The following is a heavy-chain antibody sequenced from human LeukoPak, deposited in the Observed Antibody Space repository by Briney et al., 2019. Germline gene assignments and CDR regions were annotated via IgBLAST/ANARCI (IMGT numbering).Heavy chain of an antibody. Sequence: ASVKVSCKASGYTFTGYYMYWVRQAPGQGLEWMGWINPDSGGTNYAQKFQGRVTMTRDMSISTDYMELSRLRSDDTAVYYCARRGTAGDWDYWGQGTLVTVSS. V-gene: IGHV1-2*02. J-gene: IGHJ4*02. CDR1: GYTFTGYY. D-gene: IGHD2-21*02. CDR3: ARRGTAGDWDY. CDR2: INPDSGGT.